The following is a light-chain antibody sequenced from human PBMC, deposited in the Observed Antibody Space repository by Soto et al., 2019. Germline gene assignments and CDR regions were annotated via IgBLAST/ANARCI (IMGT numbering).Light chain of an antibody. Sequence: DIQMTQSPSSLSASVGDEVTITCRASHTIMTYLNWYQLKPGKPPRLLIYAASSLQSGVPSRFSGSGSGTDFTLTINSLQPEDFATYSCQQSYNSPQTFCQGTKVDIK. CDR1: HTIMTY. J-gene: IGKJ1*01. CDR3: QQSYNSPQT. CDR2: AAS. V-gene: IGKV1-39*01.